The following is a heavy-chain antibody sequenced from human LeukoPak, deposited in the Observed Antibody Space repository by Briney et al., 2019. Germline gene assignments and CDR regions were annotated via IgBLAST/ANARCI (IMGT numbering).Heavy chain of an antibody. V-gene: IGHV1-18*01. Sequence: ASVKVSCKASGYTFSIYDFSWVRQAPGQGLEWMGWISPYNGYTNYTQKFQGRVTMTTDTSTSTAYMELRSLRSDDTAVYYCARDGGGISDYWGQGTLVTVSS. CDR1: GYTFSIYD. CDR3: ARDGGGISDY. D-gene: IGHD3-16*01. J-gene: IGHJ4*02. CDR2: ISPYNGYT.